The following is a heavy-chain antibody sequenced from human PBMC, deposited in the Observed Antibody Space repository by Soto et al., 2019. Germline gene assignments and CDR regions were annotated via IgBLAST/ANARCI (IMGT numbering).Heavy chain of an antibody. J-gene: IGHJ5*02. CDR1: GGTFSSYA. V-gene: IGHV1-69*01. D-gene: IGHD6-19*01. CDR2: IIPIFGTA. Sequence: QVQLVQSGAEVKKPGSSVKVSCKASGGTFSSYAISWVRQAPGQALEWMGGIIPIFGTANYAQKFQGRVTITADESTSTAYMELSSLRSEDTAVYYCARGYSSGWYNWFDPWGQGTLVTVSS. CDR3: ARGYSSGWYNWFDP.